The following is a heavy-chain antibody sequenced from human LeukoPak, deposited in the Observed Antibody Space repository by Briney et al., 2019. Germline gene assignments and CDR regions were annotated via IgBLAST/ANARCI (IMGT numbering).Heavy chain of an antibody. Sequence: ASVKVSCKASVYTFSSYGISWVRQAPGQGLEWMGWISAYNGNTNFAQEFQGRVTVTTDTSTSTASMELRSLRSDDTAVYYCARDQGIYNHRIIDSWGQGTLVIVSS. J-gene: IGHJ4*02. V-gene: IGHV1-18*01. CDR2: ISAYNGNT. D-gene: IGHD5-12*01. CDR3: ARDQGIYNHRIIDS. CDR1: VYTFSSYG.